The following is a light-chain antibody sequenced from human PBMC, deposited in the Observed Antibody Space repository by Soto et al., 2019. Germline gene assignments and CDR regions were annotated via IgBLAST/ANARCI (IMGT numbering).Light chain of an antibody. V-gene: IGKV1-5*01. CDR1: QSIGSW. CDR3: QQYNNYATWT. Sequence: DIQLTQSPSTLYASVGDRVTIPCRASQSIGSWLAWYQQKPGKAPKLLIYDVSSLESGVPSRFSGSGSGTELTLTISSLQPDDFANYYGQQYNNYATWTFGQGTKVDIK. J-gene: IGKJ1*01. CDR2: DVS.